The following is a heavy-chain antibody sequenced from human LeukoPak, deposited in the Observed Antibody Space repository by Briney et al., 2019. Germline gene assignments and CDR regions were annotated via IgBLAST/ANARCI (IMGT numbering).Heavy chain of an antibody. Sequence: PGGTLRLSCAASGFIFSSSGMSWVRQAPGKRLEWVSTISGSGAGTYYADSVKGRFTISRDNSKNTLSLQMNSLRAEDTAVYYCARDESKVPAAISADYWGQGTLVTVSS. J-gene: IGHJ4*02. CDR1: GFIFSSSG. D-gene: IGHD2-2*01. CDR3: ARDESKVPAAISADY. V-gene: IGHV3-23*01. CDR2: ISGSGAGT.